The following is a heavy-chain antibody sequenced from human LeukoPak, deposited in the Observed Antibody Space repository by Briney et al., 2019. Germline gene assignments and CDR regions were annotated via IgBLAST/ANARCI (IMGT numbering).Heavy chain of an antibody. CDR1: GFTFSSHY. D-gene: IGHD3-9*01. J-gene: IGHJ4*02. Sequence: GGSLRLSCAASGFTFSSHYMTWVRQAPGKGLEWVANIKQDGTERYYVGSVKGRFTISRDNAKNSLYLQMISLRAEDTAVYYCTRGYLEWFYFDYWGQGTLVTVSS. CDR2: IKQDGTER. V-gene: IGHV3-7*01. CDR3: TRGYLEWFYFDY.